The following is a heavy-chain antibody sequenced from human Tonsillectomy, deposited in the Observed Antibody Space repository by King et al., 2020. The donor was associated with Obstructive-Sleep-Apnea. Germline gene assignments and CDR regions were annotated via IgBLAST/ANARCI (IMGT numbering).Heavy chain of an antibody. Sequence: QLQESGPGLVKPSQTLSLTCIVSGGSISSGDYYWSWIRQHPGKGLEWIGYIYYSGSTYYNPSLKSRVTISVATSKNQFSLKLSSVTAADTAVYYCARTAVTMIRGVIITEDYYYYYGMDVWGQGTTVTVSS. J-gene: IGHJ6*02. CDR2: IYYSGST. CDR3: ARTAVTMIRGVIITEDYYYYYGMDV. CDR1: GGSISSGDYY. V-gene: IGHV4-31*03. D-gene: IGHD3-10*01.